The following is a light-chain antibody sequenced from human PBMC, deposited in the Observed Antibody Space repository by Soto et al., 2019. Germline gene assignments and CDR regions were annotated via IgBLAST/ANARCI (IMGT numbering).Light chain of an antibody. V-gene: IGKV1-5*01. CDR1: QTISSW. CDR3: QQYETFSGT. J-gene: IGKJ1*01. CDR2: DAS. Sequence: DIQMTQSPSTLSGSVVDRVTITGRASQTISSWLAWYQQKPGEAPKLLIYDASALPRGVPSRFSGSGSGTKFTLTIASLQPDDFATYYCQQYETFSGTFGPGTKVDIK.